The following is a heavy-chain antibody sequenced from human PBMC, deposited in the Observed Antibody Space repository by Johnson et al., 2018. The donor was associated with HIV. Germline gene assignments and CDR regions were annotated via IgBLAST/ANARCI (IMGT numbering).Heavy chain of an antibody. J-gene: IGHJ3*02. CDR3: ARALVDDAFDI. CDR1: GFTFSSYD. D-gene: IGHD1-26*01. Sequence: QVQLVESGGGVVQPGRSLRLSCAASGFTFSSYDMHWVRQAPGKGLEWGAEISSVGSNQYYSQSVEGRFTISRDNSKNTLYLQMNSLRAEDTAVYYCARALVDDAFDIWGQGTLVTVSS. V-gene: IGHV3-30-3*01. CDR2: ISSVGSNQ.